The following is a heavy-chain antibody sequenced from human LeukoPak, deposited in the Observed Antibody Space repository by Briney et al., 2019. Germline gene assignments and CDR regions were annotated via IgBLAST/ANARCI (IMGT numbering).Heavy chain of an antibody. CDR2: ISSSGGST. CDR3: AKTAGYSSGPLDY. CDR1: GFTFSSYA. V-gene: IGHV3-23*01. D-gene: IGHD6-25*01. J-gene: IGHJ4*02. Sequence: GGSLRLSCAASGFTFSSYAMSWVRQAPGKGLEGVSSISSSGGSTYYADSVKGRFTISRESSKNTLYLQMNSLRAEDTALYYCAKTAGYSSGPLDYWGQGTLVTVSS.